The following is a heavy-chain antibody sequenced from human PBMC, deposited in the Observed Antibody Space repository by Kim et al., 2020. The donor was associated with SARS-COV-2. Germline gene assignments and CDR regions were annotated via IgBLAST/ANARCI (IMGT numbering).Heavy chain of an antibody. CDR3: ARDLSPNYYGSGSYFRVHGY. D-gene: IGHD3-10*01. CDR2: ISSSSSYI. V-gene: IGHV3-21*01. Sequence: GGSLRLSCAASGFTFSSYSMNWVRQAPGKGLEWVSSISSSSSYIYYADSVKGRFTISRDNAKNSLYLQMNSLRAEDTAVYYCARDLSPNYYGSGSYFRVHGYWGQGTLVTVSS. J-gene: IGHJ4*02. CDR1: GFTFSSYS.